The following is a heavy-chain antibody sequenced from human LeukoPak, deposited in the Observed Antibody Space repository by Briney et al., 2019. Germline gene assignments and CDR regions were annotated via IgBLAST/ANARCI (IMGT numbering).Heavy chain of an antibody. D-gene: IGHD4-23*01. CDR2: ISTYNGIT. V-gene: IGHV1-18*01. CDR3: ARDADGVVVTPPGTFDI. J-gene: IGHJ3*02. CDR1: GYIFSNYG. Sequence: ASVKVSCKASGYIFSNYGISWVRQAPGQGLEWVGWISTYNGITDYAQKVQGRVTMTTDTSTSTVYMELRSLRSDDTAIYYCARDADGVVVTPPGTFDIWGQGTRVTVSS.